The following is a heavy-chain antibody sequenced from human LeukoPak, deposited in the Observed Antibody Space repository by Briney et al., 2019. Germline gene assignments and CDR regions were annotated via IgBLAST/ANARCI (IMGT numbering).Heavy chain of an antibody. CDR1: GFTFSAYA. J-gene: IGHJ4*02. D-gene: IGHD2-21*01. CDR2: IIGRGTSA. V-gene: IGHV3-23*01. Sequence: PGGSLRLSCAASGFTFSAYAMNWVRQAPGKGLEWVSSIIGRGTSAYYADSVKGRFTISRDNSKNTLYLQMNSLRAEDTAVYYCAKVDCGGDCYHFDYWGQGTLVNVSS. CDR3: AKVDCGGDCYHFDY.